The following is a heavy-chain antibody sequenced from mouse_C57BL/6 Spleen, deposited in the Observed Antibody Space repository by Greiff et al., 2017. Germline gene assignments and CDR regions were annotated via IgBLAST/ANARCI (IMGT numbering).Heavy chain of an antibody. CDR3: ARDPYYYGSSYGYFDV. J-gene: IGHJ1*03. Sequence: EVQLQQSGPELVKPGASVKMSCKASGYTFTDYNMHWVKQSHGKSLEWIGYINPNNGGTSYNQKFKGKATLTVNKSSSTAYMELRSLTSEDSAVYYGARDPYYYGSSYGYFDVWGTGTTVTVSS. V-gene: IGHV1-22*01. CDR1: GYTFTDYN. D-gene: IGHD1-1*01. CDR2: INPNNGGT.